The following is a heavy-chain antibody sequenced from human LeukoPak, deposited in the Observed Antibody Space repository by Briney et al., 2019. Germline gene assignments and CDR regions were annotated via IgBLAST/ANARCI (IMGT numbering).Heavy chain of an antibody. D-gene: IGHD3-10*01. Sequence: ASVKVSCKASGYTFTSYDINWVRQATGQGLEWMGWMNPNSGNTGYAQKFQGRVTITRNTSISTAYMELSSLRSEDTAVYYCAREVIGFGEFNHMDVWGKGTTVTVSS. J-gene: IGHJ6*03. V-gene: IGHV1-8*03. CDR1: GYTFTSYD. CDR2: MNPNSGNT. CDR3: AREVIGFGEFNHMDV.